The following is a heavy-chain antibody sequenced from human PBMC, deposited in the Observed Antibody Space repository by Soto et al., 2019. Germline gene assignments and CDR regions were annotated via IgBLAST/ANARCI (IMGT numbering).Heavy chain of an antibody. CDR2: IWYDGSNK. Sequence: QVQLVESGGGVVQPGRSLRLSCAASGFTFSSYGMHWVRQAPGKGLEWVAVIWYDGSNKYYADSVKGRFTISRDNSKNTLYLQMNSLRAEDTAVYYCAREDTAMGFHLGWFDPWGQGTLVTVSS. J-gene: IGHJ5*02. D-gene: IGHD5-18*01. V-gene: IGHV3-33*01. CDR1: GFTFSSYG. CDR3: AREDTAMGFHLGWFDP.